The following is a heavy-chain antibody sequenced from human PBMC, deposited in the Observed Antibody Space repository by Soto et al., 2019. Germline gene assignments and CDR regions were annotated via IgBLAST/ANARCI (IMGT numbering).Heavy chain of an antibody. D-gene: IGHD2-2*01. CDR3: ARVTQIPSPQRYYYGMDV. J-gene: IGHJ6*02. CDR2: ISSSSSYI. Sequence: PGGSLRLSCAASGFTFSSYSMNWVRQAPGKGLEWVSSISSSSSYIYYADSVKGRFTISRDNAKNSLYLQMNSLRAEDTAVYYCARVTQIPSPQRYYYGMDVWGQGTTVTVSS. V-gene: IGHV3-21*01. CDR1: GFTFSSYS.